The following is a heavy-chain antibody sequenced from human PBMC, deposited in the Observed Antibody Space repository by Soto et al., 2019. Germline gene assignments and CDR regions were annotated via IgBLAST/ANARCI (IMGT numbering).Heavy chain of an antibody. CDR2: INHSGST. CDR1: GGSFSGYY. J-gene: IGHJ5*02. V-gene: IGHV4-34*01. CDR3: ARRNYCGGDCYHNWFDP. Sequence: SETLCLTCAVYGGSFSGYYWSWIRQPPGKGLEWIGEINHSGSTNYNPSLKSRVTISVDTSRNQFSLKLSSVTAADTAVYYCARRNYCGGDCYHNWFDPWGQGTLVTVS. D-gene: IGHD2-21*02.